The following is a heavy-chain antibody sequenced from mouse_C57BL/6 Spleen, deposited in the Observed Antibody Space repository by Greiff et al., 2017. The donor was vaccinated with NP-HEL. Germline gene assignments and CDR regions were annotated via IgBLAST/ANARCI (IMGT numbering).Heavy chain of an antibody. CDR1: GFTFSSYA. CDR2: ISDGGSYT. V-gene: IGHV5-4*03. Sequence: EVKLVESGGGLVKPGGSLKLSCAASGFTFSSYAMSWVRQTPEKRLEWVATISDGGSYTYYPDNVKGRFTISRDNAKNNLYLQMSHLKSEDTAMYYCARHYYGSSCFDYWGQGTTLTVSS. CDR3: ARHYYGSSCFDY. J-gene: IGHJ2*01. D-gene: IGHD1-1*01.